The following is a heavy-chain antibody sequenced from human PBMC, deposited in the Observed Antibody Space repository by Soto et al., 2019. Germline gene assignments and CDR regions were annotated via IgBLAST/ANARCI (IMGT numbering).Heavy chain of an antibody. D-gene: IGHD3-10*01. J-gene: IGHJ3*01. V-gene: IGHV6-1*01. CDR1: GDSVSSDITS. Sequence: QGQLQQSGPGLVKPSQTLSLTCAISGDSVSSDITSWNWIRQSPSRGLEWLGRTYYRSKWFHDYAASVKSRITVNPDTSKNQFSLELNSMTPEDTAVYYCARGNALYVWGQGTVVTGSS. CDR3: ARGNALYV. CDR2: TYYRSKWFH.